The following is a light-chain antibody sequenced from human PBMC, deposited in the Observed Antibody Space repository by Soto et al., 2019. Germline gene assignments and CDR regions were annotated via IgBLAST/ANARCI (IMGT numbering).Light chain of an antibody. V-gene: IGKV1-5*03. CDR1: QSISSW. Sequence: DIQMTQSPSTLSASVGDRVAITCRASQSISSWLAWYQQKPGKAPKLLIYKASSLDSGVPSRFSGSGSGTEFTLTISSLQPDDFATYYCQQYNTYSPWTVGQGTKVEIK. CDR2: KAS. CDR3: QQYNTYSPWT. J-gene: IGKJ1*01.